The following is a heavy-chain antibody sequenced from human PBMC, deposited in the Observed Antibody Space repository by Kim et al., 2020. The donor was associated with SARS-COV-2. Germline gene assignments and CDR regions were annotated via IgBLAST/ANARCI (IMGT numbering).Heavy chain of an antibody. V-gene: IGHV4-34*01. CDR3: ARRLSNTSGSGCHYCDL. CDR2: INHSGRT. Sequence: SETLSLTCAVYGGSFSGFYWSWIRQPPGRGLEWIGEINHSGRTNYNPSLKSRVTISVDTSKNQFSLKLTSVTAADTAVYYCARRLSNTSGSGCHYCDLWG. D-gene: IGHD3-10*01. J-gene: IGHJ2*01. CDR1: GGSFSGFY.